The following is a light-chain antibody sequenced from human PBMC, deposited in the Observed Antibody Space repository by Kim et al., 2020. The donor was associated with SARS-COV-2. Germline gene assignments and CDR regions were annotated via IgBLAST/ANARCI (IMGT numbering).Light chain of an antibody. CDR3: QTWGTGIVV. J-gene: IGLJ2*01. V-gene: IGLV4-69*01. CDR2: ITSDGSH. CDR1: SGHSSYT. Sequence: QPVLTQSPSASASLGASVKLTCTLSSGHSSYTIAWHQQQPEKGPRYLMKITSDGSHSNGDGIPDRFSGSSSGPERYLTISSLQSEDEADYYCQTWGTGIVVFGGGTQLTVL.